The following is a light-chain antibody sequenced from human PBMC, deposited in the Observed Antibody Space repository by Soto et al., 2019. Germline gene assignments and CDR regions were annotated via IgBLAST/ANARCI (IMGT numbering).Light chain of an antibody. V-gene: IGKV1-39*01. CDR2: GVS. CDR3: QQSYSIPGT. Sequence: DIQMTQSPSSLSASVGHRVTITCRASQSISNYLNWYQQKPGKAPKLLINGVSSLQSGVPLRFIGSGSGTDFTLTISSLQPEDFATYYCQQSYSIPGTFGPGTKVEIK. CDR1: QSISNY. J-gene: IGKJ1*01.